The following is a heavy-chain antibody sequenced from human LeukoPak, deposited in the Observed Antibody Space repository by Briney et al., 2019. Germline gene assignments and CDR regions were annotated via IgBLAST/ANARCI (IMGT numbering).Heavy chain of an antibody. J-gene: IGHJ4*02. V-gene: IGHV3-30*03. CDR1: GFTFSSYG. Sequence: GGSLRLSCAASGFTFSSYGMHWVRQAPGKGLEWVAVISYDGSNKYCADSVKGRFTISRDNSKNTLYLQMNSLRAEDTAVYYCVYSSGWYSWGQGTLVTVSS. CDR2: ISYDGSNK. CDR3: VYSSGWYS. D-gene: IGHD6-19*01.